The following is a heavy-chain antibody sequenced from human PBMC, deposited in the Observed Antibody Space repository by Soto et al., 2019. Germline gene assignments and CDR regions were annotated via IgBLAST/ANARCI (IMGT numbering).Heavy chain of an antibody. J-gene: IGHJ2*01. V-gene: IGHV1-3*01. D-gene: IGHD1-26*01. CDR2: INAGNGNT. Sequence: QVQLVQSGAEVKKPGASVKVSCKASGYTFTSYAMHWVRQAPGQRLEWMGWINAGNGNTKYSQKFQGRVTITRDTSAITAYMELSSLRSEDTAVYYCARVGSLYWYFDLWGRGTLVTVSS. CDR3: ARVGSLYWYFDL. CDR1: GYTFTSYA.